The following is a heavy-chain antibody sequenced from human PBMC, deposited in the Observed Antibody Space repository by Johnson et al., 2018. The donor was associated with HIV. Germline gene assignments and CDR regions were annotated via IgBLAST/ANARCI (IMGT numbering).Heavy chain of an antibody. CDR2: MWYDGSNK. D-gene: IGHD3-3*01. CDR1: GFTFSSYG. J-gene: IGHJ3*02. Sequence: QVQLVESGGGVVQPGRSLRLSCAASGFTFSSYGMHWVRQAPGKGLEWVAGMWYDGSNKYYADSVKGRFTISRDNSKNTLYLQMNSLRAEDTAVYYCAKGRRARALYDFWSGVPDAFDIWGQGTMVTVSS. CDR3: AKGRRARALYDFWSGVPDAFDI. V-gene: IGHV3-33*06.